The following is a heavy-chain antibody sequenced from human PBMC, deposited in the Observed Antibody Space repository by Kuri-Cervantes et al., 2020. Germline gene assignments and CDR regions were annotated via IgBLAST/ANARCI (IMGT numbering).Heavy chain of an antibody. J-gene: IGHJ3*02. CDR2: INPNSGGT. CDR3: ARVGWEYEVWGSYGYSFDAFDI. D-gene: IGHD3-16*01. V-gene: IGHV1-2*02. Sequence: ASVKVSCKASGYTFTSYYMHWVRQAPGQGLEWMGWINPNSGGTNYAQKFQGRVTMTRDTSISTAYMELSRLRSDDTAVYYCARVGWEYEVWGSYGYSFDAFDIWGQGTMVTVSS. CDR1: GYTFTSYY.